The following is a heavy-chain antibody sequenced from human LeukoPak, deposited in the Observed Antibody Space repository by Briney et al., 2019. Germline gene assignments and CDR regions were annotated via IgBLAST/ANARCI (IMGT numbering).Heavy chain of an antibody. Sequence: GASVTVSCKASGYIFTSYDINWVRQATGQGLEWMGWMNPNSGNTGYAQKFQGRVTMTRNTSISTAYMELSSLRSEDTAVYYCARRPPKRITMVRGVSGLYNWFDPWGQGTLVTVSS. V-gene: IGHV1-8*01. CDR3: ARRPPKRITMVRGVSGLYNWFDP. CDR2: MNPNSGNT. J-gene: IGHJ5*02. D-gene: IGHD3-10*01. CDR1: GYIFTSYD.